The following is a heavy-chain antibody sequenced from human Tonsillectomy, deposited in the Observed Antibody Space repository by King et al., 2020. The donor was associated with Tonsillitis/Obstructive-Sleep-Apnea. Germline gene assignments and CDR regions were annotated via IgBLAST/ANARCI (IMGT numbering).Heavy chain of an antibody. V-gene: IGHV3-23*04. J-gene: IGHJ6*03. D-gene: IGHD6-19*01. Sequence: QLVQSGGGLVQPGGSLRLSCAASGFTFRTYAMSWVRQAPGKGLEWVSVISDNGSGTYYAVSVKGRFTISRDNSKNTLYLQMSSLRADDTAVYYCAGGPAGADYYYMDVWGQGTTVTVSS. CDR3: AGGPAGADYYYMDV. CDR2: ISDNGSGT. CDR1: GFTFRTYA.